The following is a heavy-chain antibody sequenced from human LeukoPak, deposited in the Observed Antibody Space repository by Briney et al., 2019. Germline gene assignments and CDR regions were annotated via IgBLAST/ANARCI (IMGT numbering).Heavy chain of an antibody. J-gene: IGHJ5*01. D-gene: IGHD6-19*01. Sequence: PGGSLRLSCAASGFTFNDYGMNWVRQAPGKGLEWAAFIGKEGTTKYYADSVRGRFTIHRENSKNTLYLQMSILSAEDTAIYYCAKEKVAGYGDHWSGIFDSWGQGTLVTVSS. CDR3: AKEKVAGYGDHWSGIFDS. CDR1: GFTFNDYG. V-gene: IGHV3-30*02. CDR2: IGKEGTTK.